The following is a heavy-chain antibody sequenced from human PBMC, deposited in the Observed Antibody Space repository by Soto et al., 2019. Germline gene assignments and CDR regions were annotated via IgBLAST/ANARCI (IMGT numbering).Heavy chain of an antibody. CDR1: GFTFSSYW. D-gene: IGHD6-19*01. Sequence: GGSLRLSCAASGFTFSSYWMHWVRQAPGKGLVWVSRINSDGSSTSYADSVKGRFTISRDNAKNTLYLQMNSLRAEDTAVYYCARDIPRVRPGIAVAAPDYWGQGTLVTVSS. J-gene: IGHJ4*02. CDR3: ARDIPRVRPGIAVAAPDY. V-gene: IGHV3-74*01. CDR2: INSDGSST.